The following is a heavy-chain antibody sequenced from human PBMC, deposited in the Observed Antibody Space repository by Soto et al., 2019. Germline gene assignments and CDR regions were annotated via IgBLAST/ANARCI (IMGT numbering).Heavy chain of an antibody. Sequence: SETLSLTCTVSGGSISSGGYYWSWIRQHPGKGLEWIGYIYYSGSTYYDPSLKSRVTISVDTSKNQFSLKLSSVTAADTAVYYCARVPYDSSGYYYEDWFDPWGQGTLVTVSS. D-gene: IGHD3-22*01. CDR3: ARVPYDSSGYYYEDWFDP. J-gene: IGHJ5*02. CDR2: IYYSGST. CDR1: GGSISSGGYY. V-gene: IGHV4-31*03.